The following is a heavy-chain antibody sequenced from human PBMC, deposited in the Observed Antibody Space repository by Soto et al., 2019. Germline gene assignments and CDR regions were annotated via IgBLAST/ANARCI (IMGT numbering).Heavy chain of an antibody. D-gene: IGHD2-15*01. CDR3: AKDRPVGYCNTGSCPGLDSEKWFDP. CDR1: GLTFSAYD. CDR2: VSDNGITT. V-gene: IGHV3-23*01. J-gene: IGHJ5*02. Sequence: EVQLLESGGGLVQPGGSLRLSCAASGLTFSAYDMSWVRQAPGKGLEWVSVVSDNGITTFDADSVKGRVTISRDNSQNTLYLQSNRRGADDTAVYYWAKDRPVGYCNTGSCPGLDSEKWFDPWGQGNLVTVSS.